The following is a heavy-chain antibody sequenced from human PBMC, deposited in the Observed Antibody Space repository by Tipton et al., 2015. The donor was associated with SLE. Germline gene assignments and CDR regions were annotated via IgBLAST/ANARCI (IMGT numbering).Heavy chain of an antibody. V-gene: IGHV4-59*12. D-gene: IGHD6-13*01. CDR1: GGSSSNYY. CDR2: IYHGGSGST. Sequence: LRLSCSVSGGSSSNYYWSWIRQPPGKGLEWIAYIYHGGSGSTNYNPSLKSRVTISVDASKNQVSLILTSVTAADTAVYYCARESAAAGTRWFDPWGQGTLVTVSS. J-gene: IGHJ5*02. CDR3: ARESAAAGTRWFDP.